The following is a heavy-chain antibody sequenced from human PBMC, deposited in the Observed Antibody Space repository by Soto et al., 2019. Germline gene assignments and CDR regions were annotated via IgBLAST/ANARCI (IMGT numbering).Heavy chain of an antibody. V-gene: IGHV2-70*01. Sequence: ESGPTLVNPTPTLTLTCTFSGFSLSTSGMCVSWIRQPPGKALEWLALIDWDDDKYYSTSLKTRLTISKDTSKNQVVLTMTNMDPVDTATYYCARTRYYDFWSGYWGDYYYGMDVWGQGTTVTVSS. D-gene: IGHD3-3*01. CDR1: GFSLSTSGMC. J-gene: IGHJ6*02. CDR3: ARTRYYDFWSGYWGDYYYGMDV. CDR2: IDWDDDK.